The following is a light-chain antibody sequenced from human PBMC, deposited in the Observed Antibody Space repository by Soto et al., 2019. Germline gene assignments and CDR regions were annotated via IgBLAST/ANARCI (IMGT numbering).Light chain of an antibody. CDR3: QQSYSIPFT. J-gene: IGKJ2*01. V-gene: IGKV1-39*01. CDR1: QSISSY. CDR2: AAS. Sequence: DIQMTQSTSSLSASVGDRVTITCRASQSISSYLNWYQQKPRKAPELLIYAASSLQSGVPSRFSGSGSGTYFTLTISSLQPEDFATYYCQQSYSIPFTFGQGTSLEIK.